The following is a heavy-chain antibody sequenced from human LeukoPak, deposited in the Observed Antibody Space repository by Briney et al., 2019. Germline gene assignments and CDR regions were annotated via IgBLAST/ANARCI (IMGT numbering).Heavy chain of an antibody. J-gene: IGHJ6*03. CDR2: IYTSGST. CDR1: GGSISSGSYY. V-gene: IGHV4-61*09. D-gene: IGHD5-18*01. CDR3: ARGRRDTAMLIYYYYYYMDV. Sequence: PSETLSLTCTVSGGSISSGSYYWSWIRQPAGKGLEWIGHIYTSGSTNYNPSLKSRVTISVDTSKNQFSLKLSSVTAADTAVYYCARGRRDTAMLIYYYYYYMDVWGKGTTVTISS.